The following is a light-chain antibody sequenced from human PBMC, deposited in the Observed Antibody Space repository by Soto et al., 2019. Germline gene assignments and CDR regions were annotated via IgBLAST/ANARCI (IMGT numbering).Light chain of an antibody. J-gene: IGKJ2*02. Sequence: DIQVTQSPSTLSASVGARVTITCRASQSIRSWLAWYQQKPGKAPKLLIYDASSLESGVPSRFSGSGSGTEFTLTISSLQPDDFATYYCQQYNTYPCTFGQGTKLEIK. V-gene: IGKV1-5*01. CDR1: QSIRSW. CDR2: DAS. CDR3: QQYNTYPCT.